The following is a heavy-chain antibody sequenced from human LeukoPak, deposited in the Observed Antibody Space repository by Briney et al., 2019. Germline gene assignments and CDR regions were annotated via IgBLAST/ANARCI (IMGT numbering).Heavy chain of an antibody. J-gene: IGHJ4*02. CDR2: IYTSGST. V-gene: IGHV4-4*07. D-gene: IGHD6-19*01. CDR3: ARDDSGWYEGAYFDY. Sequence: SETLSLTCTVSGGSISSYYWSWIRQPAGKGLEWIGRIYTSGSTNYNPSLKSRVTMSVDTSKNQCSLKLSSVTAADTAVYYCARDDSGWYEGAYFDYWGQGTLVTVSS. CDR1: GGSISSYY.